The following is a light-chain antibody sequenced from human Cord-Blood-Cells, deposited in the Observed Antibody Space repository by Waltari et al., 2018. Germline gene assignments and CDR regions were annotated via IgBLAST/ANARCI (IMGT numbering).Light chain of an antibody. CDR2: AAS. CDR1: QSISSY. V-gene: IGKV1-39*01. Sequence: DIQMPQSPSSLSASVGDRVPITCRASQSISSYLNWYQQKPGKAPKLLIYAASSLQSGVPSRFSGSVSGTDFTLTISSLQPEDFATYYCQQSYSTPYTFGQGTKLEIK. CDR3: QQSYSTPYT. J-gene: IGKJ2*01.